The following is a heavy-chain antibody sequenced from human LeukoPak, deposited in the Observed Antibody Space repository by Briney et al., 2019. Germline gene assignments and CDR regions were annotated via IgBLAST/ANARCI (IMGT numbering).Heavy chain of an antibody. Sequence: ASVKVSCKASGYTFTSYGISWVRQAPGQGLEWMGWISAYNGNTNYAQKLQGRVTMTTDTSTSTAYMELRSLRPEDTAVYYCARELTYYYGSGSSQGIDYWGQGTLVTVSS. CDR2: ISAYNGNT. J-gene: IGHJ4*02. CDR3: ARELTYYYGSGSSQGIDY. V-gene: IGHV1-18*01. CDR1: GYTFTSYG. D-gene: IGHD3-10*01.